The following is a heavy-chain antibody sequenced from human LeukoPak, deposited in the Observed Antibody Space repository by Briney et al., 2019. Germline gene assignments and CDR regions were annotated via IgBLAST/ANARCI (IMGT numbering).Heavy chain of an antibody. J-gene: IGHJ4*02. Sequence: PGGSLRLSCAASGFTFSSYRMHWVRQAPGKGLVWVSHINTDGSSTNYADSVKGRFTISRDNSKNTLYLQMNSLRAEDTAVYYCARGYLKTYSSPDYWGQGTLVTVSS. V-gene: IGHV3-74*01. CDR3: ARGYLKTYSSPDY. CDR1: GFTFSSYR. D-gene: IGHD6-13*01. CDR2: INTDGSST.